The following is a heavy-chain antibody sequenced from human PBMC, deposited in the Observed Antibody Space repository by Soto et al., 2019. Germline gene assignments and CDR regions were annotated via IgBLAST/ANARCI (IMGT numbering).Heavy chain of an antibody. CDR3: ARDPRDMATILGYYGMDV. CDR1: GGTFSSHA. V-gene: IGHV1-69*13. Sequence: SVKVSCKASGGTFSSHAISWVRQAPGQGLEWMGGIIPIFGTASYAQKFQGRVTITADESTSTAYMELSSLRSEDTAVYYCARDPRDMATILGYYGMDVWGQGTTVTVSS. CDR2: IIPIFGTA. D-gene: IGHD5-12*01. J-gene: IGHJ6*02.